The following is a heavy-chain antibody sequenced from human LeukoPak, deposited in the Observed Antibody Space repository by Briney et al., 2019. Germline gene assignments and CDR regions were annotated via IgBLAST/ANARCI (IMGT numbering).Heavy chain of an antibody. D-gene: IGHD6-19*01. V-gene: IGHV3-74*01. CDR1: GFTFSNYW. CDR2: INPDGSTT. J-gene: IGHJ4*02. Sequence: GSLRLSCAASGFTFSNYWMHWVRQDPGKGLVWVSFINPDGSTTNYADSVKGRFTISRDNAKNALYLQMNSLRAEDTAVYYCAKDQSPRIAVAGTDYWGQGTLVTVSS. CDR3: AKDQSPRIAVAGTDY.